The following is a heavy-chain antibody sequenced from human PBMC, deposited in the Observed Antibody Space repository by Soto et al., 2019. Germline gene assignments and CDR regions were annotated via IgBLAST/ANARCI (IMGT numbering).Heavy chain of an antibody. CDR1: RYRFNSCS. CDR2: IIPIFGTT. D-gene: IGHD3-3*01. V-gene: IGHV1-69*13. CDR3: SKDGGGVGYFGTGSAP. Sequence: SAKASSKACRYRFNSCSMHWVRQAPGQRLEWLGRIIPIFGTTDYAQKFQGRVTITADESTTTAYMELSSLRSDDTAVYYCSKDGGGVGYFGTGSAPWRKRTLV. J-gene: IGHJ5*02.